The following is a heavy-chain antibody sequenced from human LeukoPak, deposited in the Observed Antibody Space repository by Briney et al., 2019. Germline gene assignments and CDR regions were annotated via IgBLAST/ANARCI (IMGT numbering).Heavy chain of an antibody. V-gene: IGHV1-69*13. CDR3: AIGGSSALNPYYGMDV. J-gene: IGHJ6*02. CDR2: IIPIFGTA. CDR1: GYTFTSYG. Sequence: GASVKVSFTASGYTFTSYGISWVRQAPGQGLEWMGGIIPIFGTANYAQKFQGRVTITADESTSTAYMELSSLRSEDTAVYYCAIGGSSALNPYYGMDVWGQGTTVTVSS. D-gene: IGHD3-16*01.